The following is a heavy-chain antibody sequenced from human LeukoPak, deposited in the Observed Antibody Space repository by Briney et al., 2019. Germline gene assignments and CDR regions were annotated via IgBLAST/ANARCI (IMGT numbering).Heavy chain of an antibody. V-gene: IGHV3-48*03. J-gene: IGHJ4*02. Sequence: GGSLRLSCIASGFAFNSYEMNWVRQAPGKGLEWVSYISSSGSIKHYADSVKGRFTISRDNAKNSLYLQMNSLRAEDTAVYYCARARYTSGWETLDYWGQGTLVTVSS. CDR3: ARARYTSGWETLDY. CDR2: ISSSGSIK. CDR1: GFAFNSYE. D-gene: IGHD6-19*01.